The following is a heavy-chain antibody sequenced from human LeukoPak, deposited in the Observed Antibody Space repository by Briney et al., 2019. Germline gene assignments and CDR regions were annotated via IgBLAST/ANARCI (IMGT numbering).Heavy chain of an antibody. CDR1: GGSISSYY. J-gene: IGHJ4*02. Sequence: SETLSLTRTVSGGSISSYYWSWIRQPPGKGLEWIGYIYYSGSTNYNPSLKSRVTISVDTSKNQFSLKLSSVTAADTAVYYCASAGVYYGSGSYYLSFDYWGQGTLVTVSS. D-gene: IGHD3-10*01. CDR2: IYYSGST. CDR3: ASAGVYYGSGSYYLSFDY. V-gene: IGHV4-59*01.